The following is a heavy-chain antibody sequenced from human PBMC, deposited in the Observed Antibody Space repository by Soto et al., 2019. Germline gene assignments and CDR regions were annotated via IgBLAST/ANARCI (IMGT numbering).Heavy chain of an antibody. CDR1: GYTFTSYG. Sequence: QVQLVQSGAEVKKPGASVKVSCKASGYTFTSYGISWVRQAPGQGLEWMGWISAYNGATNSAQKFQGRVTMTRDTSISTAYMELSRLRSDDTAMYYCARDFIVGGTGIWGQGTMVTVSS. V-gene: IGHV1-18*04. CDR3: ARDFIVGGTGI. CDR2: ISAYNGAT. D-gene: IGHD1-26*01. J-gene: IGHJ3*02.